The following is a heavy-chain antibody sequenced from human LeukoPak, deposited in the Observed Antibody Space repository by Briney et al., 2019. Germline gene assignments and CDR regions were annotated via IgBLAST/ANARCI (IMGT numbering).Heavy chain of an antibody. Sequence: SETLSLTCTVSGGSISSYYWSWIRQPAGKGLEWIGRIYTSGSTNYNPSLKSRVTMSVDTSKNQFSLKLSSVTAADTAVYYCVRDPVVPAAIPWFDPWGQGTLVTVSS. V-gene: IGHV4-4*07. CDR2: IYTSGST. CDR3: VRDPVVPAAIPWFDP. J-gene: IGHJ5*02. D-gene: IGHD2-2*01. CDR1: GGSISSYY.